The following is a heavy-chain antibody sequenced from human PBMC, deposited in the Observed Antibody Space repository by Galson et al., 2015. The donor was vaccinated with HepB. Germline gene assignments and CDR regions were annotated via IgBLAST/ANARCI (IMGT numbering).Heavy chain of an antibody. CDR1: GFTFSSYG. CDR3: ARDYIEYYDILTGYSDYYYYYYMDV. CDR2: IRYDGSNK. V-gene: IGHV3-30*02. D-gene: IGHD3-9*01. Sequence: SLRLSCAASGFTFSSYGMHWVRQAPGKGLEWVAFIRYDGSNKYYADSVKGRFTIPRDNSKNTLYLQMNSLRAEDTAVYYCARDYIEYYDILTGYSDYYYYYYMDVWGKGTTVTVSS. J-gene: IGHJ6*03.